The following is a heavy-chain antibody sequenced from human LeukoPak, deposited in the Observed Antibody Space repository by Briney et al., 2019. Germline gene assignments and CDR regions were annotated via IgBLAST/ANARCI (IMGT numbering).Heavy chain of an antibody. D-gene: IGHD3-22*01. CDR2: IYTSGST. CDR3: ARGGYDSSGYLFFDY. V-gene: IGHV4-4*07. J-gene: IGHJ4*02. CDR1: GGSISSYY. Sequence: PSETLSLTRTVSGGSISSYYWSWIRQPAGKGLEWIGRIYTSGSTNYNPSLKSRVTMSVDTSKNQFSLKLSSVTAADTAVYYCARGGYDSSGYLFFDYWGQGTLVTVSS.